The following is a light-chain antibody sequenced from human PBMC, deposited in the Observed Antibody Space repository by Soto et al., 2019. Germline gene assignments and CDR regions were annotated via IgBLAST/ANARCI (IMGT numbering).Light chain of an antibody. Sequence: QSVLTQPPSASATPGQRVTISCSGSSSNIGSNSVNWYQQLPGTAPKLLIYNNNVRPSGVPDRFSGSKSGTSASLAISGLQSEDEADYYCAAWDDSLNGPVFGGGTKVTVL. CDR1: SSNIGSNS. V-gene: IGLV1-44*01. CDR3: AAWDDSLNGPV. J-gene: IGLJ2*01. CDR2: NNN.